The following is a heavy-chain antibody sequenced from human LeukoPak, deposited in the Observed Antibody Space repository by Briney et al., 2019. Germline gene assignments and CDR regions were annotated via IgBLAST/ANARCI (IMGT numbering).Heavy chain of an antibody. CDR2: IKPSADTT. CDR1: GYTFTNYY. CDR3: VRDYDTIEGSGSYPSDY. V-gene: IGHV1-46*01. J-gene: IGHJ4*02. Sequence: ASVKVSCKASGYTFTNYYMHWVRQAPGQGLEWMGIIKPSADTTAYAQKFQGRVTMTRDTSTSTVYMELSSLRSEDTAVYYCVRDYDTIEGSGSYPSDYWGQGTLVTVSP. D-gene: IGHD3-10*01.